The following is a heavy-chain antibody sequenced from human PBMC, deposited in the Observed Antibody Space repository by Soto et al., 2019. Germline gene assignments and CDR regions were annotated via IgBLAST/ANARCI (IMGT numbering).Heavy chain of an antibody. D-gene: IGHD3-3*01. CDR3: AKDPRSASLLMWYFDL. Sequence: EVQLLESGGGLVQPGGSLRLSCAASGFTFSSYAMSWVRQAPGKGLEWVSTINSAGNTYYADSVKGRFTISRDKSKNTLYLQMSSLKAEDTAVYYCAKDPRSASLLMWYFDLWGRGTLVTVSS. V-gene: IGHV3-23*01. CDR2: INSAGNT. CDR1: GFTFSSYA. J-gene: IGHJ2*01.